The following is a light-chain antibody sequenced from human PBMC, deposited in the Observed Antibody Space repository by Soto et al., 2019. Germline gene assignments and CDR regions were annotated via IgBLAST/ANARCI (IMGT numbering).Light chain of an antibody. CDR3: QQRSNWPSLT. V-gene: IGKV3-15*01. CDR1: QSVSSN. Sequence: IVMTQSPATLSGCPGERAPLSCRARQSVSSNLAWYQQKPGQAPRLLIYGASTRATGIPARFSGSGSETDFTLTISSLEPEDSAVYYCQQRSNWPSLTFGGGTKVDIK. CDR2: GAS. J-gene: IGKJ4*01.